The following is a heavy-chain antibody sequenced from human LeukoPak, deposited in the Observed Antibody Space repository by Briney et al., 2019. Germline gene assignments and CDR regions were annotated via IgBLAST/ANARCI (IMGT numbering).Heavy chain of an antibody. V-gene: IGHV4-31*03. CDR3: ATTNVLLWFGELSKTAYFDY. Sequence: SETLSLACTVSGGSINNGGYYWSWIRQHPGKGLEWIGYIYYSGSSYYNPSLKSRVTISVDTSKNQFSLKLSSVTAADTAVYYCATTNVLLWFGELSKTAYFDYWGQGTLVTVSS. D-gene: IGHD3-10*01. J-gene: IGHJ4*02. CDR1: GGSINNGGYY. CDR2: IYYSGSS.